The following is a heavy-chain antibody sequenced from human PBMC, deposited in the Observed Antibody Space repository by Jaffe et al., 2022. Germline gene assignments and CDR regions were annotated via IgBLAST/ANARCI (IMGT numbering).Heavy chain of an antibody. Sequence: QVQLQESGPGLVKPSETLSLTCTVSGGSISSYYWSWIRQPPGKGLEWIGYIYYSGSTNYNPSLKSRVTISVDTSKNQFSLKLSSVTAADTAVYYCARVWSIAVAGGPHWYFDLWGRGTLVTVSS. D-gene: IGHD6-19*01. V-gene: IGHV4-59*01. J-gene: IGHJ2*01. CDR2: IYYSGST. CDR1: GGSISSYY. CDR3: ARVWSIAVAGGPHWYFDL.